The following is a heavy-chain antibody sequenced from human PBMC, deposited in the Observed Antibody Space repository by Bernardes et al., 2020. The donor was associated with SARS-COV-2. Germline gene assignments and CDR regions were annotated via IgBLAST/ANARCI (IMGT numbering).Heavy chain of an antibody. V-gene: IGHV3-74*01. Sequence: GSLRRSCAASGFTFSNYWMHWVRQAPGKGLMWVSRINGDGSRTTYADSVKGRFTISRDNTENTLYLQMNSLRAEDTAVYYCVRGPSDGHGRFEYWGQGTLGTVSS. CDR1: GFTFSNYW. CDR2: INGDGSRT. J-gene: IGHJ4*02. CDR3: VRGPSDGHGRFEY.